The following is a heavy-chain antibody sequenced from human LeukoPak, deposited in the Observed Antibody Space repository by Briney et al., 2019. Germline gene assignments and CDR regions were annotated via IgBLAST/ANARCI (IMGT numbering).Heavy chain of an antibody. CDR2: IRNEANGYST. J-gene: IGHJ4*02. CDR1: GFSLSGHY. CDR3: AATVAGQNPFVY. V-gene: IGHV3-72*01. D-gene: IGHD6-19*01. Sequence: GGSLRLSCAASGFSLSGHYMDWVRQAPGKGLEWVGRIRNEANGYSTEYATSVKGRFIVSRDDSQNSQYLQRHSLKTDDTAVYYCAATVAGQNPFVYWGQGAPVTVSS.